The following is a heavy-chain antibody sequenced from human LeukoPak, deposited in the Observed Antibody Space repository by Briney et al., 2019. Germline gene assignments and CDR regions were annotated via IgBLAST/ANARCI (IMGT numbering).Heavy chain of an antibody. CDR3: ARGVDIVVVIAATSDAFDI. CDR1: GGSISSTSYY. J-gene: IGHJ3*02. V-gene: IGHV4-39*07. D-gene: IGHD2-15*01. Sequence: SETLSLTCTVSGGSISSTSYYWGWIRQPPGKGLEWIGEINHSGSTNYNPSLKSRVTISVDTSKNQFSLKLSSVTAADTAVYYCARGVDIVVVIAATSDAFDIWGQGTMVTVSS. CDR2: INHSGST.